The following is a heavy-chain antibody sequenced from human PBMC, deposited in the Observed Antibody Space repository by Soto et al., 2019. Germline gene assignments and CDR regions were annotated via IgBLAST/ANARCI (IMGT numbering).Heavy chain of an antibody. CDR3: AKNWDTTSSSSSH. CDR1: GLTFSTYA. J-gene: IGHJ4*02. CDR2: ISGSGGST. Sequence: EVQLLESGGGLVQPGGSLRLSCAASGLTFSTYAMSWVRQAPGKGLEWVSAISGSGGSTYYADSVKGRFTISRDKSKKTLYLQMNSLRAEDTAVYYCAKNWDTTSSSSSHWGQGTLVTVSS. D-gene: IGHD6-6*01. V-gene: IGHV3-23*01.